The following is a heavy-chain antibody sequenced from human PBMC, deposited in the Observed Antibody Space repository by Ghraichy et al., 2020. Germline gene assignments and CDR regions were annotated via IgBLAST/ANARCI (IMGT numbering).Heavy chain of an antibody. Sequence: GGSLRLSCAASGFTFSDYWMSWVRQAPGNGLEWVANIKQDGSERYYVGSVKGRFTFSRDNAENSLYLQMNSLRVEDTAVYYCARVTYYYDSSGSKYCFGMDVWGQGTTVTVSS. D-gene: IGHD3-22*01. J-gene: IGHJ6*02. CDR2: IKQDGSER. V-gene: IGHV3-7*01. CDR3: ARVTYYYDSSGSKYCFGMDV. CDR1: GFTFSDYW.